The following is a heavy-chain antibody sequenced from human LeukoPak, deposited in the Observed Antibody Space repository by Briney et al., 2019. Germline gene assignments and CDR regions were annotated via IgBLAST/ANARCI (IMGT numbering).Heavy chain of an antibody. J-gene: IGHJ3*01. V-gene: IGHV3-74*01. Sequence: GGSLRLSCAASGLTFSSNWLHWVRQAPGKGLVWVSLITGDGGSTNYADSVKGRFTISRDNAKNTLYLQMNSLRAEDTAVYYCARATNSGCYAGLWGQGTMVTVSS. CDR3: ARATNSGCYAGL. CDR1: GLTFSSNW. D-gene: IGHD1-26*01. CDR2: ITGDGGST.